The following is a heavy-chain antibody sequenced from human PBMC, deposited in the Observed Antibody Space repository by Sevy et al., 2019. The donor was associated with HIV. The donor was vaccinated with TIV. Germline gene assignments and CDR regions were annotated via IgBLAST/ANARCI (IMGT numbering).Heavy chain of an antibody. CDR1: GFGLNGNA. Sequence: GGSLRLSCAASGFGLNGNATSWVRQAPGKGLEWVAAIHGGDDTTHYGDSVKGRFTISRDSFKNILYLQMDSLRVEDTAVYYCAKDILGWAFDYWGHGTLVTVSS. J-gene: IGHJ4*01. D-gene: IGHD3-3*01. V-gene: IGHV3-23*01. CDR3: AKDILGWAFDY. CDR2: IHGGDDTT.